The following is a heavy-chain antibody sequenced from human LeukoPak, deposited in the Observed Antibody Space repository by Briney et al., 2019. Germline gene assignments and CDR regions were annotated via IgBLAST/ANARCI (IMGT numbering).Heavy chain of an antibody. CDR2: IYYSGST. D-gene: IGHD3-10*01. J-gene: IGHJ4*02. V-gene: IGHV4-39*01. Sequence: SETLSLTCTVSGGSISSSSYYWGWIRQPPGKGLEWIGSIYYSGSTYYNPSLKSRVTISVDTSKNQFSLKLSSVTAADTAVYYCAISPYYYGSGSYHIGGPDYWGQGTLVTVSS. CDR1: GGSISSSSYY. CDR3: AISPYYYGSGSYHIGGPDY.